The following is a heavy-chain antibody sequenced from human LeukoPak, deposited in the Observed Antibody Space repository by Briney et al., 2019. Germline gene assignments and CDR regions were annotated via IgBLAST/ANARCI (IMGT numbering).Heavy chain of an antibody. J-gene: IGHJ6*03. CDR2: ISGSGGST. CDR1: GFTFSSYA. D-gene: IGHD3-10*01. Sequence: PGGSLRLSCAASGFTFSSYAMSWVRQAPGKGLEWVSAISGSGGSTYYADSVKGRFTISRDNSKNTLYLQMNSLRAEDTAVYYCARGRSPPYYYYMDVWGKGTTVTVSS. V-gene: IGHV3-23*01. CDR3: ARGRSPPYYYYMDV.